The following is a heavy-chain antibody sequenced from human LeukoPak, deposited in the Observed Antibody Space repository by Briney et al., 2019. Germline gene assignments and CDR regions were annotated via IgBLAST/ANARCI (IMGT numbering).Heavy chain of an antibody. V-gene: IGHV3-33*01. CDR3: AREGLGELSLGY. CDR1: GFTFSSCG. Sequence: GGSLRLSCAASGFTFSSCGMHWDRQAPGKGLEWVAVIWYDGSNKYYADSVRGRFTISRDNSKNTLYLQMNSLRAEDTAVYYCAREGLGELSLGYWGQGTLVTVSS. J-gene: IGHJ4*02. D-gene: IGHD3-16*02. CDR2: IWYDGSNK.